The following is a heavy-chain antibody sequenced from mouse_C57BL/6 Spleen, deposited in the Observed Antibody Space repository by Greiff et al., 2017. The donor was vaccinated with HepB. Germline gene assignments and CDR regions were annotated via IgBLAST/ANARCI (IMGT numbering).Heavy chain of an antibody. CDR1: GYAFSSYW. Sequence: VQLQQSGAELVKPGASVKISCKASGYAFSSYWMNWVKRRPGKGLEWIGQIYPGDGDTNYNGKFKGKATLTADKSSSTAYMQLSSLTSEDSAVYFCARGGLSYGNYPLFDYWGQGTTLTVSS. CDR3: ARGGLSYGNYPLFDY. D-gene: IGHD2-1*01. V-gene: IGHV1-80*01. J-gene: IGHJ2*01. CDR2: IYPGDGDT.